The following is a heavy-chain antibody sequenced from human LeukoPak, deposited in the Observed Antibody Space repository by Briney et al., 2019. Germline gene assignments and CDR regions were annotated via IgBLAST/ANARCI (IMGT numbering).Heavy chain of an antibody. CDR3: ATGGTYTGY. D-gene: IGHD1-26*01. J-gene: IGHJ4*02. V-gene: IGHV3-23*01. Sequence: PGGSLRLSCAASGFTVGSNYMSWVRQAPGKGLEWVSAISGSGGSTYADSVKGRFTISRDNSKNTLYLQMNSLRAEDTAVYYCATGGTYTGYWGQGTLVTASS. CDR1: GFTVGSNY. CDR2: ISGSGGST.